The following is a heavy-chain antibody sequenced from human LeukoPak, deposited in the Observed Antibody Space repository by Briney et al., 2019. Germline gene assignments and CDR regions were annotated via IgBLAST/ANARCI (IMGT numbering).Heavy chain of an antibody. D-gene: IGHD2-8*01. CDR2: IHYSGSS. Sequence: SETLSLTCTVSGDSTSNFYWTWIRQSPGKGLEWIGNIHYSGSSVYNPSLKSRGTISIDTSRRQFFLKLNSVTAADTAVYFCALAPNSNGFDFWGPGTLVTVSS. J-gene: IGHJ4*02. V-gene: IGHV4-59*03. CDR1: GDSTSNFY. CDR3: ALAPNSNGFDF.